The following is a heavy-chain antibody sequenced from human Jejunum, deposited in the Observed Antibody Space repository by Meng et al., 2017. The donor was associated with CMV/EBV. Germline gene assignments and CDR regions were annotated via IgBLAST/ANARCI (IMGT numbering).Heavy chain of an antibody. Sequence: LSCVASGFTFSRDWLHWVRQVPGKGLEGVSRINLDGRTTNYADSVKGRFTISRDDARDTLYLQMNSLKTEDTAVYYCARDLSGGDDYWGQGTLVTVSS. J-gene: IGHJ4*02. CDR2: INLDGRTT. CDR1: GFTFSRDW. CDR3: ARDLSGGDDY. D-gene: IGHD3-9*01. V-gene: IGHV3-74*01.